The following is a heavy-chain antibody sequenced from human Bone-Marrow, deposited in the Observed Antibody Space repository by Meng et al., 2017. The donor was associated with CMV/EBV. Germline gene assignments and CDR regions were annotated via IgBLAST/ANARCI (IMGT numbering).Heavy chain of an antibody. CDR3: ARGYSGTYRVDY. CDR2: INSDGSSK. CDR1: GFTFSSYW. Sequence: GGSLRLSCVASGFTFSSYWMHWVRQAPGKGLVWVSRINSDGSSKNYADSVKGRFTIARDSAKNTLYLQMNSLRAGDTAVYYCARGYSGTYRVDYWGQGTLVTVSS. J-gene: IGHJ4*02. D-gene: IGHD1-26*01. V-gene: IGHV3-74*01.